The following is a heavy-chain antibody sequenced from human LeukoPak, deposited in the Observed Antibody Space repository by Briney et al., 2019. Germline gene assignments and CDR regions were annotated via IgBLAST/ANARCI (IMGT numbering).Heavy chain of an antibody. D-gene: IGHD5-12*01. Sequence: ASVKVSCKASGYTFTGYYMHWVRQAPGQGLEWMGWINPNSSGTNYAQTFQGRVTMTRDTSISTAYMELSRLRSDDTAVYYCARVRSSGYDEVPLDYWGQGTLVTVSS. CDR1: GYTFTGYY. J-gene: IGHJ4*02. V-gene: IGHV1-2*02. CDR2: INPNSSGT. CDR3: ARVRSSGYDEVPLDY.